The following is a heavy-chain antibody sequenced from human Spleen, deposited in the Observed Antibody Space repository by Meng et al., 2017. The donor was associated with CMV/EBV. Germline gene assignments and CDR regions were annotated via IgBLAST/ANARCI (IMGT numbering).Heavy chain of an antibody. CDR3: ARGFLEWY. CDR2: ISSSSSYI. V-gene: IGHV3-21*01. J-gene: IGHJ4*02. Sequence: ETLSLTCAASGFTFSSYPMHWVRQAPGKGLEWVSSISSSSSYIYYADSVKGRFTISRDNAKNSLYLQMNSLRAEDTAVYYCARGFLEWYWGQGTLVTVSS. CDR1: GFTFSSYP. D-gene: IGHD3-3*01.